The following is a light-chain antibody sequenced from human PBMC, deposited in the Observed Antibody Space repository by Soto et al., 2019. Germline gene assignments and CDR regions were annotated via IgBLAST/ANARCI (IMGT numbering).Light chain of an antibody. J-gene: IGKJ2*01. CDR2: GAS. CDR1: QSVSNSY. V-gene: IGKV3-20*01. CDR3: QQYGSSSYT. Sequence: EIVLTQSPGTLSLSPGERATLSCRASQSVSNSYLAWYQQKPGQAPRLLIYGASSMATGIPDRFSGSGSGTDFTLTISRLEPEDFAVYYCQQYGSSSYTFGQGTKLEIK.